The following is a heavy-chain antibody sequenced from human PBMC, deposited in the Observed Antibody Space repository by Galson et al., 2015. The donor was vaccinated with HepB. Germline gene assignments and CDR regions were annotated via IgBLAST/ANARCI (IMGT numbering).Heavy chain of an antibody. CDR1: GFTFSDHC. CDR3: TRGATYYEFWSGYSPVDY. CDR2: IDSDCSTT. V-gene: IGHV3-74*01. Sequence: SLRLSCAASGFTFSDHCMHWVRQAPGKGLVWVSRIDSDCSTTNYADSVQGRLTISRDNAKNTLYLQMNSLRAEDTAVYYCTRGATYYEFWSGYSPVDYWGQGTLVTVSS. D-gene: IGHD3-3*01. J-gene: IGHJ4*02.